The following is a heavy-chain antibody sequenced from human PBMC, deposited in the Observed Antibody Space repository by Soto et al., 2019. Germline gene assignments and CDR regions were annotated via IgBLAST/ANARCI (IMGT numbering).Heavy chain of an antibody. Sequence: QVQLVQSGAEVKKPGSSVKVSCKASGGTFSSYTISRVRQAPGQGLEWMGRIIPILGIANYAQKFQGRVTITADKSTSTAYMELSSLRSEDTAVYYCASRNAYCGGDCYGYFQHWGQGTLVTVSS. CDR1: GGTFSSYT. CDR2: IIPILGIA. V-gene: IGHV1-69*02. D-gene: IGHD2-21*02. CDR3: ASRNAYCGGDCYGYFQH. J-gene: IGHJ1*01.